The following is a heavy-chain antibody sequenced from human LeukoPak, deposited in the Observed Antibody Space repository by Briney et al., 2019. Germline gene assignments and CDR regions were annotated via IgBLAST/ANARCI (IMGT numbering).Heavy chain of an antibody. V-gene: IGHV1-69*04. J-gene: IGHJ4*02. D-gene: IGHD3-22*01. Sequence: SVKVSCKASGGTFSSYAISWVRQAPGQGLEWMGRIIPILGIANYAQKFQGRVTITADKSTSTAYMELSSLRSEDTAVYYCARELTYYYDSSGYLDFDYWGQGTRVTVSS. CDR2: IIPILGIA. CDR3: ARELTYYYDSSGYLDFDY. CDR1: GGTFSSYA.